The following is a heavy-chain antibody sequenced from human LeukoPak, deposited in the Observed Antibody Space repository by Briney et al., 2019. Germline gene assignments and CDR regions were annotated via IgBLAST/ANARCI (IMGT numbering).Heavy chain of an antibody. D-gene: IGHD3-10*01. Sequence: KPSETLSLTCTVSGGSVSGDSLYWSWIRQSPGKGLEWIGYVSYSAYTHYNPSLESRVTISIDTSKNQFSLYLSSVTTADTAVYYCACWVRGRNPLLDCWGQGTLVTVSS. CDR1: GGSVSGDSLY. CDR3: ACWVRGRNPLLDC. CDR2: VSYSAYT. V-gene: IGHV4-61*01. J-gene: IGHJ4*02.